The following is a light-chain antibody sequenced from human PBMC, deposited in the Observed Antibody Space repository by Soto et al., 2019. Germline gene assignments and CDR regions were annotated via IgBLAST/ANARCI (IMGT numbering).Light chain of an antibody. CDR3: SSDRCGSTLYD. V-gene: IGLV2-14*03. CDR2: DVS. J-gene: IGLJ1*01. Sequence: QSVLTQPASLSGSPGQSITISCTGTSSDVGGYNSVSWYQQHPGKAPKVIVFDVSSRPSGVSSRFSGSKSGNTASLTISGLQADDEADDYCSSDRCGSTLYDFRAGTKVPV. CDR1: SSDVGGYNS.